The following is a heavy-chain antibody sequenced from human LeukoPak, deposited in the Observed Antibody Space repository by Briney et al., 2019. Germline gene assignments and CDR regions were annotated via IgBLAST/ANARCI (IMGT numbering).Heavy chain of an antibody. J-gene: IGHJ4*02. CDR2: INPNSGGT. CDR1: GYTFTGYY. V-gene: IGHV1-2*02. D-gene: IGHD6-19*01. Sequence: ASVKVSCKASGYTFTGYYMHWVRQAPGQGLEWMGWINPNSGGTNYAQKFQGRVTMTRDTSISTAYMELRRLRSDDTAVYYCARVSSGWGIYYFDYWGQGTLVTVSS. CDR3: ARVSSGWGIYYFDY.